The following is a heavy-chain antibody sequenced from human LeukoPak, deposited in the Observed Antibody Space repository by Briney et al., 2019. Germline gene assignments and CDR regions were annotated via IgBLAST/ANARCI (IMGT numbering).Heavy chain of an antibody. V-gene: IGHV3-48*01. D-gene: IGHD3-22*01. Sequence: PGESLRLSCAASGFTFSSYSMNWVRQAPGKGLELVSYISSSSSTIYYADSVKGRFTISRDNSKNTLYLQMNSLRAEDTAVYYCAKEGRIWAGPTMNYYYYYMDVWGKGTTVTISS. CDR2: ISSSSSTI. CDR1: GFTFSSYS. J-gene: IGHJ6*03. CDR3: AKEGRIWAGPTMNYYYYYMDV.